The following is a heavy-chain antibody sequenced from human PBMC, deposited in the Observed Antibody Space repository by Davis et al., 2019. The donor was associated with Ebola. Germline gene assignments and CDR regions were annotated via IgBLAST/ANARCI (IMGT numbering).Heavy chain of an antibody. CDR2: FDPEDGET. CDR1: VYTLTELS. CDR3: ATGYCSSTSCHYYYYGMDV. D-gene: IGHD2-2*01. J-gene: IGHJ6*02. Sequence: SVNVSCKVSVYTLTELSMHWVRQAPGKGLEWMGGFDPEDGETIYAQKFQGRVTMTEDTSTDTAYMELSSLRSEDTAVYYCATGYCSSTSCHYYYYGMDVWGQGTTVTVSS. V-gene: IGHV1-24*01.